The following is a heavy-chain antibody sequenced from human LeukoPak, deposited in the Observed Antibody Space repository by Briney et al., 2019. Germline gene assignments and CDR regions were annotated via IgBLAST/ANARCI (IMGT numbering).Heavy chain of an antibody. CDR3: ARGNILTGYCFDF. D-gene: IGHD3-9*01. V-gene: IGHV4-34*01. Sequence: SETPSLTCAVYGGSITGYYWSWIRQTQGRGLEWVGEIHYSGATSYNPSLKSRATISTDTSKNQFSLRLSSVTAADTAVYYCARGNILTGYCFDFWGQGAPVTVSS. J-gene: IGHJ4*02. CDR2: IHYSGAT. CDR1: GGSITGYY.